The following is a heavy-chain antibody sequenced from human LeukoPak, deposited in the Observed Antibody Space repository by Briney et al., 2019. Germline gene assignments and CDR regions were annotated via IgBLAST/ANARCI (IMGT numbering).Heavy chain of an antibody. CDR2: VYHGGNS. D-gene: IGHD6-13*01. CDR1: GYSISSGFY. CDR3: ARDLYSSRTNDAFVI. J-gene: IGHJ3*02. Sequence: SETLSLTCTVSGYSISSGFYWGWIRQPPGKGLEWIGNVYHGGNSYYNPSLKSRVTISVDTSKNQFSLKLSSVTAADTAVYYCARDLYSSRTNDAFVIWGQGTMVTVSS. V-gene: IGHV4-38-2*02.